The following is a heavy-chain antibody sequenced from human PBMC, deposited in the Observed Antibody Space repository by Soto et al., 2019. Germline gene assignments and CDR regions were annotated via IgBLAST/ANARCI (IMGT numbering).Heavy chain of an antibody. V-gene: IGHV4-31*03. CDR3: ARGVLH. J-gene: IGHJ4*01. Sequence: QVQLQESGPGLVQPSQTLSLTCTVSGGSISSGGYSWGWIRQHPETGLEWIGHISYSGSTYYNTSLMSRVSISVDTSRSQFSLIVNSVTAADTAVYYCARGVLHWGQGTLVTVSS. CDR2: ISYSGST. CDR1: GGSISSGGYS.